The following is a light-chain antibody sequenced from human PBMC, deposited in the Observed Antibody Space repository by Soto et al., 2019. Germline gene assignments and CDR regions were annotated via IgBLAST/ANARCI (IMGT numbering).Light chain of an antibody. CDR3: QGWDSSSDHVV. Sequence: SYELTQPPSVSVAPGKTARITCGGNNIGSKSVHWYQQKPGQAPVLVIYYDSDRPSGIPERFSGSNSGNTATLTISRVEAGDEADYYCQGWDSSSDHVVFGGGPSSPS. CDR2: YDS. V-gene: IGLV3-21*04. CDR1: NIGSKS. J-gene: IGLJ2*01.